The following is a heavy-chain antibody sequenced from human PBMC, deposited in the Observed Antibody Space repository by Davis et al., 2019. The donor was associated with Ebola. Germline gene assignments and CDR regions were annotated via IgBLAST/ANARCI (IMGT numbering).Heavy chain of an antibody. J-gene: IGHJ5*02. D-gene: IGHD3-22*01. Sequence: ASVKVSCKASGGTFSSYAISWVRQAPGQGLEWMGWINAGNGNTKYSQKFQGRVTITRDTSASTAYMELSSLRSEDTAVYYCARGWLLLGDWFDPWGQGTLVTVSS. V-gene: IGHV1-3*01. CDR2: INAGNGNT. CDR1: GGTFSSYA. CDR3: ARGWLLLGDWFDP.